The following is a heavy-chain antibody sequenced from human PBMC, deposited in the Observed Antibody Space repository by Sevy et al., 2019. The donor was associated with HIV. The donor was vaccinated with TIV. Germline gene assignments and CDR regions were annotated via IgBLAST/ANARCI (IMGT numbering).Heavy chain of an antibody. D-gene: IGHD3-16*01. J-gene: IGHJ4*02. CDR1: GGSISSSSYY. V-gene: IGHV4-39*01. Sequence: SETLSLTCTVSGGSISSSSYYWGWIRQPPGKGLEWIGSIYYSGSTYYNPSLKSRVTISVDTSKNQFSLKLSSVTAADTAVYYCARTREGGPIDYWGQGTLVTVSS. CDR3: ARTREGGPIDY. CDR2: IYYSGST.